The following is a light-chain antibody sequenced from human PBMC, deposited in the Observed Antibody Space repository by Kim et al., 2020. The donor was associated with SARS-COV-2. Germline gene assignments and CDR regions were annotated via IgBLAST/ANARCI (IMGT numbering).Light chain of an antibody. J-gene: IGKJ2*01. CDR3: QQYGSSPPAYT. Sequence: PGERATLSCRASQSVSSSYLAWYQQKPGQAPRLLIYGASSRATGIPDRFSGSGSGTDFTLTISRLEPEDFAVYYCQQYGSSPPAYTFGQGTKLEIK. CDR2: GAS. CDR1: QSVSSSY. V-gene: IGKV3-20*01.